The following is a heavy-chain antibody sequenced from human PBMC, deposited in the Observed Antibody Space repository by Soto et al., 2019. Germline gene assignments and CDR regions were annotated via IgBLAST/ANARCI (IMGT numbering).Heavy chain of an antibody. CDR3: ARDSAIAARLSTNYYYYGMDV. CDR1: GYTFTSYY. D-gene: IGHD6-6*01. J-gene: IGHJ6*02. V-gene: IGHV1-46*01. Sequence: ASVKVSCKASGYTFTSYYMHWVRQAPGQGLEWMGIINPSGGSTSYAQKFQGRVTMTRDTSTSTVYTELSSLRSEDTAVYYCARDSAIAARLSTNYYYYGMDVWGQGTTVTVSS. CDR2: INPSGGST.